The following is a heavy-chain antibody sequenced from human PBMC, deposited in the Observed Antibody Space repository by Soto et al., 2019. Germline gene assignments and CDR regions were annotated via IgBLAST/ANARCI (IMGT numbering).Heavy chain of an antibody. CDR1: GFTFSTYA. Sequence: GGSLRLSCAASGFTFSTYAMNWVRQAPGKGLEWVSAITSTSDYSTHADSVKGRFTISRDNSKNTLYLQMNSLRAEDTAVYYCAKERSIAVAAYDAFDIWGQGTMVTVSS. J-gene: IGHJ3*02. V-gene: IGHV3-23*01. CDR3: AKERSIAVAAYDAFDI. CDR2: ITSTSDYS. D-gene: IGHD6-19*01.